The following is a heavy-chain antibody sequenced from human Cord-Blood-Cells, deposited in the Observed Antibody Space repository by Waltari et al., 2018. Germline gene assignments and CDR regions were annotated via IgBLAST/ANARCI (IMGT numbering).Heavy chain of an antibody. Sequence: QKPGSSVKVSCKASGGTFSSYAISWLRQAPGQGLEWMGGIIPIFGTANYAQKFQGRVTITANKSTSTAYMELSSLRSEDTAVYYCARDWGGGYLGRYWGQGTLVTVSS. CDR2: IIPIFGTA. CDR3: ARDWGGGYLGRY. D-gene: IGHD1-26*01. J-gene: IGHJ4*02. CDR1: GGTFSSYA. V-gene: IGHV1-69*06.